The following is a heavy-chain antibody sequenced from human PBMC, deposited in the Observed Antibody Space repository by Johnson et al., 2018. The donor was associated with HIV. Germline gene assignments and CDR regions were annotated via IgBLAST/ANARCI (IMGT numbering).Heavy chain of an antibody. CDR1: GFTFSSYG. Sequence: QVQLVESGGGVVQPGGSLRLSCAASGFTFSSYGMHWVRQAPGKGLEWVAIILYDGSNKYYADSVKGRFTISRDASKSTLNMQMNSRRAEDTAVYYCAKDSERGYSYGWGGFDIWGQGTMVTVSS. J-gene: IGHJ3*02. V-gene: IGHV3-30*02. CDR2: ILYDGSNK. CDR3: AKDSERGYSYGWGGFDI. D-gene: IGHD5-18*01.